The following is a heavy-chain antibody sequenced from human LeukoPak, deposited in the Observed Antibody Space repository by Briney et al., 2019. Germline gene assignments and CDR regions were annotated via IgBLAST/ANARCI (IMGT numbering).Heavy chain of an antibody. Sequence: GRSLRLSCAASGFTFSSYGMHWVRQAPGKGLEWVAVISYDGSNKYYADSVKGRFTISRDNSKNTLYLQMNSLRAEDTAVYYCAKVLPYDSSGYYPDYWGQGTLVTVSS. D-gene: IGHD3-22*01. CDR3: AKVLPYDSSGYYPDY. CDR2: ISYDGSNK. CDR1: GFTFSSYG. J-gene: IGHJ4*02. V-gene: IGHV3-30*18.